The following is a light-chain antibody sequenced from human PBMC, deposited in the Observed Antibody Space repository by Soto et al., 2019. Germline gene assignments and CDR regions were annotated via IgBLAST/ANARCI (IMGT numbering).Light chain of an antibody. CDR2: GVS. J-gene: IGLJ1*01. CDR3: SSYTSSGTYV. V-gene: IGLV2-14*03. CDR1: SSDLGAYTY. Sequence: QSVLTQPASVSGSPGQSITVSCTGTSSDLGAYTYVSWYQQHPGKAPKLIIHGVSNRPSGVSNRFSGSKSGNSASLTISGLQAEDEADYYCSSYTSSGTYVFGSGTKVTVL.